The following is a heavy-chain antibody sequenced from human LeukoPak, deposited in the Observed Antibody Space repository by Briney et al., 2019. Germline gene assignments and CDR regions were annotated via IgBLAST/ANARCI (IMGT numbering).Heavy chain of an antibody. D-gene: IGHD2-15*01. CDR2: INHSGST. CDR1: GGSFSGYY. J-gene: IGHJ1*01. V-gene: IGHV4-34*01. Sequence: PSETLSLTCAVYGGSFSGYYWSWIRQPPGKGLEWIGEINHSGSTNSNPSLKSRVTISVDMSKNQFSLKLSSVTAADTAMYYCARRLLGYCSGGSCYSGYFQHWGQGTLVTVSS. CDR3: ARRLLGYCSGGSCYSGYFQH.